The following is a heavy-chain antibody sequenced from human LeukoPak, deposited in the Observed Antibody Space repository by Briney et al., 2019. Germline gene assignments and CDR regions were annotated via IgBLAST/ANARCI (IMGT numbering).Heavy chain of an antibody. CDR2: ISGSGGST. V-gene: IGHV3-23*01. D-gene: IGHD3-10*01. CDR1: GFTFSSYA. CDR3: AKRGGSGSYNLYYFDY. Sequence: TGGSLRLSCAASGFTFSSYAMSWVRQAPGKGLEWVSAISGSGGSTYYADSVKGRFTISRDNSKNTLYLQMNSLRAEDTAVYYCAKRGGSGSYNLYYFDYWGQGTLITVSS. J-gene: IGHJ4*02.